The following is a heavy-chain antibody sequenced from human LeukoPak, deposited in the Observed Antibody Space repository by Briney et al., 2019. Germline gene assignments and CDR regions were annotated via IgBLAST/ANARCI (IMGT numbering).Heavy chain of an antibody. Sequence: PSETLSLTCTVSGGSISSYYWSWIRQPPGKGLEWIGYIYYSGSTNYNPSLKSRVTMSVDTSKNQFSLKLSSVTAADTAVYYCARDNWNYGSSMDVWGQGTTVTVSS. CDR2: IYYSGST. V-gene: IGHV4-59*01. D-gene: IGHD1-7*01. CDR1: GGSISSYY. J-gene: IGHJ6*02. CDR3: ARDNWNYGSSMDV.